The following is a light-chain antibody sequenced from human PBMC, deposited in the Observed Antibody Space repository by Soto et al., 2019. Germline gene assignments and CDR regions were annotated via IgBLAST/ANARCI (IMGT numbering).Light chain of an antibody. V-gene: IGKV3-11*01. CDR1: QSVSSN. Sequence: EIVMTQSPATLSVSPGERATLSCRASQSVSSNLAWYQQKSGQAPRLLIYDASNRATGIPDRFSGSGSGTDFTLTISTLEPEDSAVYYCHQRGSWPRGTFGQGTKVDIK. CDR3: HQRGSWPRGT. CDR2: DAS. J-gene: IGKJ1*01.